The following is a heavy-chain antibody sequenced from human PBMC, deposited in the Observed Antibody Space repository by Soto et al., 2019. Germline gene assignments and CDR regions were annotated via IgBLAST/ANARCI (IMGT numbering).Heavy chain of an antibody. D-gene: IGHD1-26*01. V-gene: IGHV2-5*01. Sequence: QITLKESGPALVKPTQTLTLTCTFSGFSLSTSGVGVGWIRQPPGKALEWFALIYWNDDKRYSPSLKSRLTIPKDTSKNQVVLTMTNMDPVDTATYYCAHRPTRPGASDYWGQGTLVTVSS. CDR1: GFSLSTSGVG. CDR3: AHRPTRPGASDY. CDR2: IYWNDDK. J-gene: IGHJ4*02.